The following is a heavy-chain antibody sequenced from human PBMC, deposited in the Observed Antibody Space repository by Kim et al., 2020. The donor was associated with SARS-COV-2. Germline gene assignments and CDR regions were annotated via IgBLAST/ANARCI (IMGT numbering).Heavy chain of an antibody. CDR1: GFTFSSYG. D-gene: IGHD3-16*02. V-gene: IGHV3-33*01. CDR2: IWYDGSNK. Sequence: GGSLRLSCAASGFTFSSYGMHWVRQAPGKGLEWVAVIWYDGSNKYYADSVKGRFTISRDNSKNTLYLQMNSLRAEDTAVYYCARDAIYDYIWGSYRYPGYYMDVWGKGTTVTVSS. CDR3: ARDAIYDYIWGSYRYPGYYMDV. J-gene: IGHJ6*03.